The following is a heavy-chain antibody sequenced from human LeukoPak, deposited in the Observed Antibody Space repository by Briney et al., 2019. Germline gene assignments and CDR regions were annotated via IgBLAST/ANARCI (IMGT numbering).Heavy chain of an antibody. CDR1: GYTFTGYY. D-gene: IGHD2-2*01. J-gene: IGHJ3*02. CDR3: ASFRDIVVVPAATESFDI. Sequence: ASVKLSCKASGYTFTGYYMHCVRQAPGQGLELMGRINPNSGGTNYAQKFQGRVTMTRDTSISTAYMELSGLRSDDTAVYYCASFRDIVVVPAATESFDIWRQGTMVTVSS. V-gene: IGHV1-2*06. CDR2: INPNSGGT.